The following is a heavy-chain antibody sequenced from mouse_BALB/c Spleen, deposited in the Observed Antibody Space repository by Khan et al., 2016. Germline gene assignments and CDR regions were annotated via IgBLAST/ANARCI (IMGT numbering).Heavy chain of an antibody. D-gene: IGHD2-3*01. CDR1: GYAFTNYL. V-gene: IGHV1-54*01. Sequence: VQLQESGAELVRPGTSVKVSCKASGYAFTNYLIEWVKQRPGKGLEWIGVINPGSGGTNYNEKFKGQATLTADKSSSTAYMQLSSLTADYSAVYFCARYDGNYYAMDYWGQGTSVTVSS. J-gene: IGHJ4*01. CDR2: INPGSGGT. CDR3: ARYDGNYYAMDY.